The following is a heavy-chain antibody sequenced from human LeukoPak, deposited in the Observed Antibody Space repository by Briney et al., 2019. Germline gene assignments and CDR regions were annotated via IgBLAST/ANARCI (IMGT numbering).Heavy chain of an antibody. V-gene: IGHV3-23*01. CDR3: AKVHDDSLFDV. D-gene: IGHD4-11*01. CDR2: ISGTGT. Sequence: GSLRLSCVASGFSFSSFSMDWVRQAPGKGLEWVATISGTGTYYLDSVKGRFAISRDDSKSTLYLQMNSLRADDTALYYCAKVHDDSLFDVWGQGTLVTVSS. CDR1: GFSFSSFS. J-gene: IGHJ4*02.